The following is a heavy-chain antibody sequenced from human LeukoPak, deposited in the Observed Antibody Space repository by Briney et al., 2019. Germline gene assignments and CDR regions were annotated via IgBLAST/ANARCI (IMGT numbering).Heavy chain of an antibody. V-gene: IGHV3-30*18. Sequence: GGSLRLSCAASGFTFSSYGMHWVRQAPGKGLEWVAVISYDGSDKYYADSVKGRFTISRDNSKNTLYLQMNSLRAEDTAVYYCAKDLSPIVAMGVWGQGTTVTVSS. D-gene: IGHD5-12*01. J-gene: IGHJ6*02. CDR1: GFTFSSYG. CDR3: AKDLSPIVAMGV. CDR2: ISYDGSDK.